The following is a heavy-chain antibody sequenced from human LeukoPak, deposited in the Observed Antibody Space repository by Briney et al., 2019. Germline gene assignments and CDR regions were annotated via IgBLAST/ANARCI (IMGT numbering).Heavy chain of an antibody. CDR3: ARSLHDCSGGSCYSGGWFDP. CDR2: INPNSGGT. Sequence: APVKVSCKASGYTFTGYYMHWVRQAPGQGLEWMGWINPNSGGTNYAQKFQGRVTMTRDTSISTAYMELSSLRSEDTAVYYCARSLHDCSGGSCYSGGWFDPWGQGTLVTVSS. D-gene: IGHD2-15*01. V-gene: IGHV1-2*02. CDR1: GYTFTGYY. J-gene: IGHJ5*02.